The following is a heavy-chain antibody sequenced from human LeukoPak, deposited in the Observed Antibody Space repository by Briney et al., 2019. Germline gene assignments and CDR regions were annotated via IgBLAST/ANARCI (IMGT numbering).Heavy chain of an antibody. J-gene: IGHJ6*03. Sequence: GGSLRISCAAPGFTFSSYSMNWGRPAPGKGLEWVSSISISSSYIYYADSVKGRFTISRDNAKNSLYLQMNSLRAEDTAVYYCAREYWGSSGWYYYYYYMDVWGKGTTVTISS. CDR2: ISISSSYI. D-gene: IGHD6-19*01. V-gene: IGHV3-21*01. CDR3: AREYWGSSGWYYYYYYMDV. CDR1: GFTFSSYS.